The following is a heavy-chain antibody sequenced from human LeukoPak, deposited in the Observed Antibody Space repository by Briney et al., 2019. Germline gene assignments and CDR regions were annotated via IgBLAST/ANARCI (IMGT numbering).Heavy chain of an antibody. CDR1: GYTFTGHY. CDR3: ARVEVAATIPFDY. CDR2: INPNSGGT. V-gene: IGHV1-2*02. D-gene: IGHD5-12*01. J-gene: IGHJ4*02. Sequence: ASVKVSCKASGYTFTGHYMHWVRQAPGQGLEWMGWINPNSGGTNYAQKFQGRVTMTRDTSISTAYMELSRLRSDDTAVYYCARVEVAATIPFDYWGQGTLVTASS.